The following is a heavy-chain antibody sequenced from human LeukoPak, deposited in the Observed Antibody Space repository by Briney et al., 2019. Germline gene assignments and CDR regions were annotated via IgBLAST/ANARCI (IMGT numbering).Heavy chain of an antibody. CDR1: GFTFSRYA. D-gene: IGHD3-22*01. CDR3: ARGMPATSGYLELEY. Sequence: PGGSLRLSCAASGFTFSRYAMSWVRQSPGKGLEWVSAISGSGGNTYSADSVKGRCTISRDNSLQTLFLHMNSLRAEDTAVYYCARGMPATSGYLELEYWGQGALVTVST. V-gene: IGHV3-23*01. J-gene: IGHJ4*02. CDR2: ISGSGGNT.